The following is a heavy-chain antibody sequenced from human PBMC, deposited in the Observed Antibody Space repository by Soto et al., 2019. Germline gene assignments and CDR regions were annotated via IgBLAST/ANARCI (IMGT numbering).Heavy chain of an antibody. Sequence: EVQLLESGGGLVQPGGSLRLSCAASGFTFSSYAMSWVRQVPGKGLEYVSSISDSGDNTYYADSVRGRFTISRDNSKSTLILQMNTLRGEATALYYCAKGGLGPQMGLGDWGQGTLVTVSS. CDR1: GFTFSSYA. D-gene: IGHD6-19*01. J-gene: IGHJ4*02. V-gene: IGHV3-23*01. CDR2: ISDSGDNT. CDR3: AKGGLGPQMGLGD.